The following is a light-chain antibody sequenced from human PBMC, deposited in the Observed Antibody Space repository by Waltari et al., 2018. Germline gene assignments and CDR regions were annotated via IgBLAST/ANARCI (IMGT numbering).Light chain of an antibody. Sequence: EIVMTQSPATLSVSPGKRATLSCRASQSVSDKLAWYQQKPGQAPRLLIYGASKRASGIQDRFSGSGSGTEFTLTISSLQSEDFALYYCQQYNVWPRTFGPGTKVDIK. V-gene: IGKV3-15*01. J-gene: IGKJ3*01. CDR3: QQYNVWPRT. CDR2: GAS. CDR1: QSVSDK.